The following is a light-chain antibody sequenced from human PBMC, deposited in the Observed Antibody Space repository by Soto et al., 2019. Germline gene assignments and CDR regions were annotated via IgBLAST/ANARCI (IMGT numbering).Light chain of an antibody. CDR2: GPS. V-gene: IGKV3-20*01. Sequence: EIVLTQSPGTLSLSPGERATLSCRASQSVSSSYLAWYQQKPGQAPRLLIYGPSSRATGIPARFSGSGSGTDFTLTISRLEPEDFALYYCQQYGSSPWTFGQGTKVEIK. CDR1: QSVSSSY. J-gene: IGKJ1*01. CDR3: QQYGSSPWT.